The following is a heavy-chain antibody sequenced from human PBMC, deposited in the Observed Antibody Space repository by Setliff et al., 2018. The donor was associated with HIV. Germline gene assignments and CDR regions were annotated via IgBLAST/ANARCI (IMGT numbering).Heavy chain of an antibody. Sequence: SVKVSCKASGGTFSSYAISWVRQAPGQGLEWMGGIIPIFGTANYAQKFQGRVTITRDTSASTAYMELSSLRSEDTAVYYCAIEPLPGDFGDFWGQGTLVTVSS. CDR1: GGTFSSYA. J-gene: IGHJ4*02. D-gene: IGHD7-27*01. CDR2: IIPIFGTA. CDR3: AIEPLPGDFGDF. V-gene: IGHV1-69*05.